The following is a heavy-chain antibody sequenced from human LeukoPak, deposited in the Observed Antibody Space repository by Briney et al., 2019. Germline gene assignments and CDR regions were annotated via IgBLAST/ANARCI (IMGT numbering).Heavy chain of an antibody. Sequence: PGGSLRLSCAASGCTFSSYAMSWVRQAPGKGLEWVSAMSGSGGSTYYADSVKGRFTISRDNSENTLYLQINSLRDEDTAVYYCAKGGKGITMILLVTPDYWGQGTLVTVSS. D-gene: IGHD3-22*01. V-gene: IGHV3-23*01. CDR2: MSGSGGST. CDR3: AKGGKGITMILLVTPDY. J-gene: IGHJ4*02. CDR1: GCTFSSYA.